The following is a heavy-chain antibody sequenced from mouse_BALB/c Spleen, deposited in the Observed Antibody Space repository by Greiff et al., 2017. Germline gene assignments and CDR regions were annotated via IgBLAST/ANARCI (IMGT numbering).Heavy chain of an antibody. CDR2: ISSGGGST. D-gene: IGHD2-4*01. V-gene: IGHV5-12-1*01. CDR1: GFAFSSYD. CDR3: ARGDYDYGEGYYAMDY. Sequence: EVQRVESGGGLVKPGGSLKLSCAASGFAFSSYDMSWVRQTPEKRLEWVAYISSGGGSTYYPDTVKGRFTISRDNAKNTLYLQMSSLKSEDTAMYYCARGDYDYGEGYYAMDYWGQGTSVTVSS. J-gene: IGHJ4*01.